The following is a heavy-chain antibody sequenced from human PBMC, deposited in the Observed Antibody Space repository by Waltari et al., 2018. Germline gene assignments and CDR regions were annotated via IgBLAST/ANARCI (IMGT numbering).Heavy chain of an antibody. J-gene: IGHJ3*02. V-gene: IGHV1-2*06. D-gene: IGHD1-26*01. CDR3: AKTRSGSYYSHDAFDI. CDR2: INPNSGGT. Sequence: QVQLVQSGAEVKKPGASVKVSCKASGYTFTGYYMHWLRPAPGQGLEWMGRINPNSGGTNYAQKFQGRVTMTRDTSISTAYMELSRLRSDDTAVYYCAKTRSGSYYSHDAFDIWGQGTMVTVSS. CDR1: GYTFTGYY.